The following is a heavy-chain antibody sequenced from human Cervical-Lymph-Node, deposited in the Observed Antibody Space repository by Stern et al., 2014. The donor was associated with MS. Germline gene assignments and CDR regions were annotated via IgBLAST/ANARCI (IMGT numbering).Heavy chain of an antibody. CDR1: GFTFASSG. J-gene: IGHJ6*02. Sequence: QLVQSGGEVKKPGASVKVACKASGFTFASSGISWVRPAPGQGLELLGWISANNVNTNYAQSFRCRVTMTRATVTSTAYMELRSLRSDDTAVYYCARDQGIDSSGHYYYGYGMDVWGQGTTVTVSS. V-gene: IGHV1-18*01. D-gene: IGHD3-22*01. CDR3: ARDQGIDSSGHYYYGYGMDV. CDR2: ISANNVNT.